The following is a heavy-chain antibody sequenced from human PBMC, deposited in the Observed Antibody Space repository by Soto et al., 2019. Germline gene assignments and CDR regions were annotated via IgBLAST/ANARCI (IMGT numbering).Heavy chain of an antibody. CDR1: GYAFTSYD. Sequence: GASVKVSSEAPGYAFTSYDINWVRHATGQGLEWMGWMNPNSGNTGYAQKFQGRVTMTRNTSISTAYLELSSLRSEDTAVYYCARTLYGDNVDYWGQGTLVTVSS. V-gene: IGHV1-8*01. CDR3: ARTLYGDNVDY. D-gene: IGHD4-17*01. J-gene: IGHJ4*02. CDR2: MNPNSGNT.